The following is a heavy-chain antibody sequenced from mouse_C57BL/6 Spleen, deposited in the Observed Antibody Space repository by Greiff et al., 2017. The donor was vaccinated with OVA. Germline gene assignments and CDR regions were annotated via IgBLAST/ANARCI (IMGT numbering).Heavy chain of an antibody. V-gene: IGHV2-9*01. J-gene: IGHJ4*01. Sequence: QVQLQESGPGLVAPSQSLSITCTVSGFSLTSYGVDWVRQPPGKGLEWLGVIWGGGSTNYNSALMSRLSISKDNSKSQGLLKMNSLQTDDTAMYYCAKHRPLGDYGNYDYAMDYWGQGTSVTVSS. D-gene: IGHD2-1*01. CDR3: AKHRPLGDYGNYDYAMDY. CDR1: GFSLTSYG. CDR2: IWGGGST.